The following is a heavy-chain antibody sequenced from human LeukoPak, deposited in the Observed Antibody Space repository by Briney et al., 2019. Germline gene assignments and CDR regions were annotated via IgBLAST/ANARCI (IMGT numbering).Heavy chain of an antibody. Sequence: GGSLRLSCAASEFTFFDYWMSWVRQAPGKGLEWVANIKQDGSETYYVDSVKGRFTISRDNAKNSLYLQMNSLRAEDTAVYYCARASDYYDGSGGAFDIWGQGTMVTVSS. CDR3: ARASDYYDGSGGAFDI. CDR1: EFTFFDYW. J-gene: IGHJ3*02. V-gene: IGHV3-7*01. D-gene: IGHD3-22*01. CDR2: IKQDGSET.